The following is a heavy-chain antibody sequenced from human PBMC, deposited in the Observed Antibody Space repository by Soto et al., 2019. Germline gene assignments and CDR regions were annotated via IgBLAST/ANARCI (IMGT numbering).Heavy chain of an antibody. V-gene: IGHV4-31*03. Sequence: SETLAGGCPVSGASINKCGYYWSWVRQLAGKGLEWIGYIYFSGSTYYNPSLESRVTISLDTSQNQFSLKLNSMTAADTALYYCASADAAEIRIDHWGHATLVTV. CDR1: GASINKCGYY. J-gene: IGHJ4*01. D-gene: IGHD6-25*01. CDR3: ASADAAEIRIDH. CDR2: IYFSGST.